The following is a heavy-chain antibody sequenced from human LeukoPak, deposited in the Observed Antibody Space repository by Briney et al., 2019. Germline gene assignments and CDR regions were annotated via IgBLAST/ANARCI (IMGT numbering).Heavy chain of an antibody. D-gene: IGHD1-1*01. Sequence: SETLSLTCTTSGVSISRFYWSWVRQPPGKGLEWIGNIYSGVPTYFNPSLKSRVIISVDTSKNQFSLNLTSVTAADTAMYYCVQTTGWPGFDYWGEGILVTVSS. V-gene: IGHV4-4*09. J-gene: IGHJ4*02. CDR1: GVSISRFY. CDR2: IYSGVPT. CDR3: VQTTGWPGFDY.